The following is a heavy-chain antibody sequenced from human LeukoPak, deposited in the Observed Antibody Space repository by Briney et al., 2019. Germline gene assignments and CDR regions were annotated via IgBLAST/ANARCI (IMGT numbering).Heavy chain of an antibody. CDR3: ARGLRWRAYFDY. CDR1: GGSFSGYY. V-gene: IGHV4-34*01. J-gene: IGHJ4*02. Sequence: SETLSLTCAVYGGSFSGYYWSWIRQPPGKGLEWIGEINHSGSTNYNPSFKSRVTISVDTSKNQFSLKLSSVTAADTAVYYCARGLRWRAYFDYWGQGTLVTVSS. D-gene: IGHD4-23*01. CDR2: INHSGST.